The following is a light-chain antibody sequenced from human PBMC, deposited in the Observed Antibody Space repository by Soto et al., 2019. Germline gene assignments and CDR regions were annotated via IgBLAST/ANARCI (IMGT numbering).Light chain of an antibody. CDR3: QHRSIWPVS. Sequence: EIVLTQSPGTLSLPPGERATLSCRASQSVSSYLAWYQQKPGQAPRLLIFDAPNRATGIPARFSGSGSGTDFTLTISSLEPEDFAVYYCQHRSIWPVSFGQGTRLEIK. V-gene: IGKV3-11*01. J-gene: IGKJ5*01. CDR1: QSVSSY. CDR2: DAP.